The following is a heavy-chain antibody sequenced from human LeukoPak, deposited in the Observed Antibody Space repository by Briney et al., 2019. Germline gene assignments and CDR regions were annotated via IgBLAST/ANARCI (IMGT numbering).Heavy chain of an antibody. D-gene: IGHD1-26*01. CDR1: GVSISSSSYY. CDR2: IYYSGST. J-gene: IGHJ4*02. CDR3: ASEYSGSSFVRHDY. V-gene: IGHV4-39*01. Sequence: SETLSLTCTVSGVSISSSSYYWGWIRQPPGKGLEWIGSIYYSGSTYYNPSLKSRVTISVDTSKNQFSLKLGSVTAADTAVYYCASEYSGSSFVRHDYWGQGTLVTVSS.